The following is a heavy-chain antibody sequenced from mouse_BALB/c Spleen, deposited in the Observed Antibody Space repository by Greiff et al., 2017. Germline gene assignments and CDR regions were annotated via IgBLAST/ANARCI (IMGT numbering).Heavy chain of an antibody. V-gene: IGHV14-3*02. CDR2: IDPANGNT. Sequence: VQLQQSGAELVKPGASVKFSCTASGFTFKDNYMHWVKQRPEQGLEWIGRIDPANGNTKYDPKFQGKATITADTSSNTAYLQLSSLTSEDTAVYYCARAADGYYFDYWGQGTTLTVSS. D-gene: IGHD2-3*01. CDR3: ARAADGYYFDY. J-gene: IGHJ2*01. CDR1: GFTFKDNY.